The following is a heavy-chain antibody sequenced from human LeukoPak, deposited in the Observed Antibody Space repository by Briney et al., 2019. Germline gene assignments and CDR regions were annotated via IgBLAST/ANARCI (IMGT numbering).Heavy chain of an antibody. D-gene: IGHD2-2*01. J-gene: IGHJ4*02. CDR1: GGTFSSYA. Sequence: SVKVSCKASGGTFSSYAISWVRQAPGQGLEWMGGIIPIFGTANYAQKFQGRVTITADESTSTPYMELSSLRSEDTAVYYCASGTGYCSSTSCYDYWGQGTLVTVSS. CDR2: IIPIFGTA. CDR3: ASGTGYCSSTSCYDY. V-gene: IGHV1-69*01.